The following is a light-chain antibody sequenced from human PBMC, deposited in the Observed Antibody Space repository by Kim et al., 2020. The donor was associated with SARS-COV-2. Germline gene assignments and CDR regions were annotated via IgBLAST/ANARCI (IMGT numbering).Light chain of an antibody. CDR3: CSYAGSYTV. Sequence: PGQSVTISCTGTSNDVGGYNYVSWYQQHPGKAPKLMSYDVSNRPSGVPDRFSGSKSGNTASLTISGLQPEDEADYYCCSYAGSYTVFGGGTQLTVL. V-gene: IGLV2-11*03. CDR2: DVS. CDR1: SNDVGGYNY. J-gene: IGLJ2*01.